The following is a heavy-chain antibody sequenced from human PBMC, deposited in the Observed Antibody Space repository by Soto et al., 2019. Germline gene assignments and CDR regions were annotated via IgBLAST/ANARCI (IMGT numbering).Heavy chain of an antibody. V-gene: IGHV1-69*01. CDR3: ASGASRWYPYCFDS. CDR2: IIPYYNTL. CDR1: EGTFNSYA. Sequence: QAQVVQSGAEVRKPGSSVKLSCKASEGTFNSYAIAWVRQTPGQGLEWMGGIIPYYNTLNYAQKFQDRVTITADDSTNTVYMELSSLRSDDTAVYFCASGASRWYPYCFDSWAQGTLVTVSS. D-gene: IGHD6-13*01. J-gene: IGHJ4*02.